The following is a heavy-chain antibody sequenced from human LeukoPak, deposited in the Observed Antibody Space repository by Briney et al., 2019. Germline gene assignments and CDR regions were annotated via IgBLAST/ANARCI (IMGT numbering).Heavy chain of an antibody. V-gene: IGHV3-7*01. CDR3: ARDLGYYYDSSGYYSYFDY. J-gene: IGHJ4*02. Sequence: GGSLRLSCAASGFTFSNYAMHWVRQAPGKGLEWVANIKQDGSEKYYVDSVKGRFTISRDNAKNSLYLQMNSLRAEDTAVYYCARDLGYYYDSSGYYSYFDYWGQGTLVTVSS. CDR1: GFTFSNYA. CDR2: IKQDGSEK. D-gene: IGHD3-22*01.